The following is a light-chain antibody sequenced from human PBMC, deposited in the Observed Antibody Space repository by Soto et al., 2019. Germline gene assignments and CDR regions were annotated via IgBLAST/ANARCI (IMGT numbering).Light chain of an antibody. V-gene: IGKV3-20*01. CDR2: GAS. CDR3: QQYGGSPYT. CDR1: QSVRSNY. Sequence: EIVLTQSPGTLSLSPGERATLSCRASQSVRSNYLAWYQQKPGQAPRLLIYGASSMPTGIPDRFSGTGSGTDFTLTISSLEPEDFAVYYCQQYGGSPYTFGRGTKLEIK. J-gene: IGKJ2*01.